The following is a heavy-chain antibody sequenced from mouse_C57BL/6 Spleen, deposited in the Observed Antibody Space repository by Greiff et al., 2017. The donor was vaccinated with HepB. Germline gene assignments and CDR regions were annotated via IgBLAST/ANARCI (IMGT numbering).Heavy chain of an antibody. CDR3: ARRDDYGYWYFDV. CDR1: GYTFTSYG. Sequence: QVQLQQPGAELVRPGSSVKLSCKASGYTFTSYGISWVKQRTGQGLEWIGEIYPRSGNTYYNEKFKGKATLTADKSSSTAYMELRSLTSEDSAVYFCARRDDYGYWYFDVWGTGTTVTVSS. CDR2: IYPRSGNT. D-gene: IGHD2-4*01. J-gene: IGHJ1*03. V-gene: IGHV1-81*01.